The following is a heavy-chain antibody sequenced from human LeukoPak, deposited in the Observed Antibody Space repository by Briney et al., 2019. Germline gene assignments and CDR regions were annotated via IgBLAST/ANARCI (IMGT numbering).Heavy chain of an antibody. Sequence: SETLSLTCTVSGYSISSDYFWGWIRQSPGKGLEWIGSIYHSWSTYFNPSLKSRVTISVDTSKNQFSLKLSSVTAADTAVYYCAGDFRVCSSGSCYSGPFDYWGQGTLVTVSS. CDR2: IYHSWST. CDR3: AGDFRVCSSGSCYSGPFDY. CDR1: GYSISSDYF. D-gene: IGHD2-15*01. J-gene: IGHJ4*02. V-gene: IGHV4-38-2*02.